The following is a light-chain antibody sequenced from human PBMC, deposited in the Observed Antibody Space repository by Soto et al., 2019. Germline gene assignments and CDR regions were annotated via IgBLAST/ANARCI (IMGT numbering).Light chain of an antibody. J-gene: IGKJ2*01. CDR3: QQYGSSPYT. CDR1: QSVTSNY. CDR2: GAS. Sequence: IVLTQSPGTLSLSPGERATLSCRASQSVTSNYLAWYQQKPGQAARLLIYGASNRATAIADRFSGSGSATDFTRNISRVDPEDFAVYYCQQYGSSPYTFGQGTRLDI. V-gene: IGKV3-20*01.